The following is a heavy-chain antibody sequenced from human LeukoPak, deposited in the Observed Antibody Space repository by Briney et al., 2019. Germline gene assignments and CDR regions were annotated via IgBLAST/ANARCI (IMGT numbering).Heavy chain of an antibody. CDR1: GGSFSGYY. J-gene: IGHJ5*02. Sequence: PSETLSLTCAVYGGSFSGYYWSWIRQPPGKGLEWIGEINHSGSTNYNPSLKSRVTISVDTSKNQFSLKLSSVTAADTAVYYCARFGGNSGEIGNNWFDPWGQGTLVTVSS. D-gene: IGHD4-23*01. CDR3: ARFGGNSGEIGNNWFDP. CDR2: INHSGST. V-gene: IGHV4-34*01.